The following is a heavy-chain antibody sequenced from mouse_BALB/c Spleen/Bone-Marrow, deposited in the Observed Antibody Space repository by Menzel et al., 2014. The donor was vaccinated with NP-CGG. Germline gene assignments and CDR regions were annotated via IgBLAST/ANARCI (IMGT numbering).Heavy chain of an antibody. CDR3: TIRYYAMDY. D-gene: IGHD1-1*01. CDR1: GYTFXRYT. CDR2: IIPNSGYS. Sequence: VKLVESGAELARPGASVKMSCQASGYTFXRYTMHWEKKRPGQGLEWIGYIIPNSGYSNYNQKFKDKATLTADKSSSTAYMQLSSLTSEDSAVYYCTIRYYAMDYWGQGTSVTVSS. V-gene: IGHV1-4*01. J-gene: IGHJ4*01.